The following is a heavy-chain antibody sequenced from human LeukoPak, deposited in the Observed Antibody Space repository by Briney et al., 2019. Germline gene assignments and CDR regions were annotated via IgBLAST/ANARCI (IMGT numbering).Heavy chain of an antibody. D-gene: IGHD3-22*01. CDR2: ISYDGSNK. CDR3: AKTYYDSSGYPPYFDY. J-gene: IGHJ4*02. V-gene: IGHV3-30*18. Sequence: PGGSLRLSCAASGFPFSDAWMSWVRQAPGKGLEWVAVISYDGSNKYYADSVKGRFTISRDNSKNTLYLQMNSLRAEDTAVYYCAKTYYDSSGYPPYFDYWGQGTLVTVSS. CDR1: GFPFSDAW.